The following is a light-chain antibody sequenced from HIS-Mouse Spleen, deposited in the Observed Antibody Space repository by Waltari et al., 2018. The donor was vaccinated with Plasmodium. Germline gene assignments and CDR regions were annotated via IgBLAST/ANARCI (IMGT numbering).Light chain of an antibody. CDR3: CSYAGSSTNWV. Sequence: QSALTQPASVSGSPGQSITISCTGTSSEVGSYNLVSWYQQHPGKAPTRMIYEGSKRPSGVSNRFSGSKSGNTASLTISGLQAEDEADYYCCSYAGSSTNWVFGGGTKLTVL. J-gene: IGLJ3*02. CDR2: EGS. CDR1: SSEVGSYNL. V-gene: IGLV2-23*01.